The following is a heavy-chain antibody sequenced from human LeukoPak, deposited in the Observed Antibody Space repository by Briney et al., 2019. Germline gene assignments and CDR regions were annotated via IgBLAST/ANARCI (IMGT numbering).Heavy chain of an antibody. CDR1: GFTFSSYG. Sequence: QPGRSLRLSCAASGFTFSSYGMHWVRQAPGKGLEWVAVISYDGSNKYYADSVKGRFTISRDNSKNTLYLQMNSLRAEDTAVYYCAKVITMVRGVIPRPDAYYYYGMDVWGQGTTVTVSS. CDR3: AKVITMVRGVIPRPDAYYYYGMDV. D-gene: IGHD3-10*01. J-gene: IGHJ6*02. CDR2: ISYDGSNK. V-gene: IGHV3-30*18.